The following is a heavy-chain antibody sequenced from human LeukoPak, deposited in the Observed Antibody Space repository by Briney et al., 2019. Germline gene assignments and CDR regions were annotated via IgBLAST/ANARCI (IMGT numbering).Heavy chain of an antibody. J-gene: IGHJ4*02. Sequence: GGSLRLSCTGSGFSFSSYALSWVRQAPGKRLEWVSGITSSASTSYYADSVKGRFTISRDNSKNTLYLQMNSLRAEDTAVYYCAKDPTYYYDSSGYYYVPYYFDYWGQGTLVTVSS. CDR3: AKDPTYYYDSSGYYYVPYYFDY. V-gene: IGHV3-23*01. CDR1: GFSFSSYA. D-gene: IGHD3-22*01. CDR2: ITSSASTS.